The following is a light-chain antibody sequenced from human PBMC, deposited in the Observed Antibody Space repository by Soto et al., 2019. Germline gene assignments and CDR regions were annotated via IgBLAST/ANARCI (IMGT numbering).Light chain of an antibody. V-gene: IGKV1-5*01. J-gene: IGKJ1*01. CDR1: QSISSW. CDR3: QQYNTYWT. CDR2: DAS. Sequence: DIQITQSPSTLSASVGDRVTIPCRASQSISSWLAWYQQKPGKAPKLLIYDASSLESGVPSRFSGSGSGTEFTLTISSLQPDDFATYYCQQYNTYWTFGQGTKV.